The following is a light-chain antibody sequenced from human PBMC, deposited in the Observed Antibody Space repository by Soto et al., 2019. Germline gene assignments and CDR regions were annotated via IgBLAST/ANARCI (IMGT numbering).Light chain of an antibody. J-gene: IGKJ5*01. CDR3: QQYGSSPLT. CDR1: QSVSSNY. Sequence: EIVLTQSPGTLSLSPGERATISCRDSQSVSSNYVAWYQQKPGQTPKVLIYRASSRATGIPDRFSGSGSGTDFTLTISRLEPEDFAMYYCQQYGSSPLTFGQGTRLEIK. V-gene: IGKV3-20*01. CDR2: RAS.